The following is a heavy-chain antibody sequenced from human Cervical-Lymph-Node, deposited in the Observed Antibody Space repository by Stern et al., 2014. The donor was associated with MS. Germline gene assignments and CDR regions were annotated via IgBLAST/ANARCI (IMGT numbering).Heavy chain of an antibody. D-gene: IGHD3-10*01. Sequence: VQLVESGAKVKKPGASVKVSCKASGYTFTDNHMHWVRRAAGQGLEWMGWIDPNSGGTNYAQKFQGRVTMTRDTSISTAYMELSRLRSDDTAVYYCARGTLADPWGQGTLVTVSS. CDR2: IDPNSGGT. J-gene: IGHJ5*02. V-gene: IGHV1-2*02. CDR3: ARGTLADP. CDR1: GYTFTDNH.